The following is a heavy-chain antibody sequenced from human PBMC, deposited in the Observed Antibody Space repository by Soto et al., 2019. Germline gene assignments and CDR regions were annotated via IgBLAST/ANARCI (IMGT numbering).Heavy chain of an antibody. CDR3: ARDLLVGAYAFDI. Sequence: GGSLRLSCAASGFTFSSYGMHWVRQAPGKGLEWVAVIWYDGSNKYYADSVKGRFTISRDNSKNTLYLQMNSLRAEDTAVYYCARDLLVGAYAFDIWGQGTMVTVSS. D-gene: IGHD1-26*01. CDR2: IWYDGSNK. V-gene: IGHV3-33*01. CDR1: GFTFSSYG. J-gene: IGHJ3*02.